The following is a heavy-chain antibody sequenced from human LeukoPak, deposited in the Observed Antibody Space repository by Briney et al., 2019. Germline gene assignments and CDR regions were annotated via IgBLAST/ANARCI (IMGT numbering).Heavy chain of an antibody. CDR3: ASSVTQLGDWFDP. Sequence: SVKVSCKASGGTFSSYATSWVRQAPGQGLEWMGGIIPIFGTANYAQKFQGRVTITTDESTSTAYMELSSLRSEDTAVYYCASSVTQLGDWFDPWGQGTLVTVSS. D-gene: IGHD4-11*01. V-gene: IGHV1-69*05. CDR1: GGTFSSYA. J-gene: IGHJ5*02. CDR2: IIPIFGTA.